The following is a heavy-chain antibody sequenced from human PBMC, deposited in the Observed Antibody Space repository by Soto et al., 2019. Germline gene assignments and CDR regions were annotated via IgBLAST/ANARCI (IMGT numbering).Heavy chain of an antibody. D-gene: IGHD3-22*01. Sequence: SETLSLTCTVSGGSFNNYYWTWIRQPPGKGLEWIGYIYSSGSAGYNPSLRSRVTMLVDTSKNQFSLKLSSVTAADTAMYYCARRSNFYYGFDYWGRGTLVIVSA. CDR2: IYSSGSA. V-gene: IGHV4-59*08. CDR3: ARRSNFYYGFDY. CDR1: GGSFNNYY. J-gene: IGHJ4*02.